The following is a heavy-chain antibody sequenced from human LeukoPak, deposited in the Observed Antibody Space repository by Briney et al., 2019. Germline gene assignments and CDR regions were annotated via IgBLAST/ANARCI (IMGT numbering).Heavy chain of an antibody. CDR2: IYSGGST. J-gene: IGHJ4*02. D-gene: IGHD3-22*01. CDR3: ARDYVDYYDSSGYPDY. Sequence: GGSLRLSCAASGFTFSSFEMNWVRQAPGKGLEWVSVIYSGGSTYYADSVKGRFTISRDNSKNTLYLQMNSLRAEDTAVYYCARDYVDYYDSSGYPDYWGQGTLVTVSS. V-gene: IGHV3-66*01. CDR1: GFTFSSFE.